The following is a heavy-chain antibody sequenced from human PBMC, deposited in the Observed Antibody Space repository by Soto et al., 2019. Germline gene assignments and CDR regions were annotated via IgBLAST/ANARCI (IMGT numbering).Heavy chain of an antibody. CDR2: LSVGNGDT. D-gene: IGHD2-15*01. V-gene: IGHV1-3*01. Sequence: GASVKVSCKASGDTLTDFSMHWVRQAPGQRPEWMGWLSVGNGDTKYSQKFQGRVTITRDTSARTAYMELSNLRSEDTAVYYCATSEGDCGGGSCYNYFYYYGMDVWGQGTTVTVSS. CDR1: GDTLTDFS. CDR3: ATSEGDCGGGSCYNYFYYYGMDV. J-gene: IGHJ6*02.